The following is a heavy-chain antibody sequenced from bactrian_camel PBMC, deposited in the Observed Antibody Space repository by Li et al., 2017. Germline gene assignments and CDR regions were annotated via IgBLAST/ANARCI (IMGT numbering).Heavy chain of an antibody. J-gene: IGHJ6*01. D-gene: IGHD4*01. CDR1: GYTGSYC. CDR2: IDLDGTA. CDR3: AAVFPTYRYGGYRDCPPDYSF. V-gene: IGHV3S55*01. Sequence: QLVESGGGSVQAGGSLSLSCTASGYTGSYCMGWFRQVSGKEREGVATIDLDGTANYADPVKGRFTISKDDAKDTLYLQMDSLKPEDTAMYSCAAVFPTYRYGGYRDCPPDYSFWGQGTQVTVS.